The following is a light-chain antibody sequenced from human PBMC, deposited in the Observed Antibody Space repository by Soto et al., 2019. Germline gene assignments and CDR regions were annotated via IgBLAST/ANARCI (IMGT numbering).Light chain of an antibody. CDR2: EVS. CDR3: TSYTSSSTFV. V-gene: IGLV2-14*01. J-gene: IGLJ1*01. Sequence: QSALTQPASVSGSPGQSITISCTGTSSDIGNYDYVSWYQQHPGKAPKLMIYEVSNRPSGVSNRFSGSKSGNTASLTISGLQAEDESDYYCTSYTSSSTFVFGTGTKLNVL. CDR1: SSDIGNYDY.